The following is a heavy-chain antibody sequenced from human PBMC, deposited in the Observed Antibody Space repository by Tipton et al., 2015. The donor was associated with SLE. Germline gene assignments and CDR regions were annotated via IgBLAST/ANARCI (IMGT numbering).Heavy chain of an antibody. CDR3: ARDSHTDYGDFYVDS. V-gene: IGHV4-61*09. J-gene: IGHJ4*02. CDR1: GVSISRGSYF. Sequence: TLSLTCSVSGVSISRGSYFWTWIRQPAGKGLEWVGHIFITGITDYNPSLKGRVSISADTSKNQFSLNLDSMTAADTAVYYCARDSHTDYGDFYVDSWGQGTLVTVSS. CDR2: IFITGIT. D-gene: IGHD4-17*01.